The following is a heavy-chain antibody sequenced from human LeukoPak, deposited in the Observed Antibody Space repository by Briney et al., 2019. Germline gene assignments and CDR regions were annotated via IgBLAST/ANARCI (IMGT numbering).Heavy chain of an antibody. CDR3: TRRGDAWQILYSFDV. D-gene: IGHD2-15*01. V-gene: IGHV4-59*08. CDR2: IYYSGTT. Sequence: SETLSLTCTVSGGSVSGYYWSWIRQPPGKGLEWIGYIYYSGTTYYNPSLKSRVTMSVDTSKNQFSLKLSSVTAADTAVYYCTRRGDAWQILYSFDVWGQGTAVIVSS. J-gene: IGHJ3*01. CDR1: GGSVSGYY.